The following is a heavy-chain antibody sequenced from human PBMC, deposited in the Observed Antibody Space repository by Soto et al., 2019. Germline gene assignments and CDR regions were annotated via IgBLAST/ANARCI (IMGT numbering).Heavy chain of an antibody. Sequence: GGSLRLSCAASGFTFSSYAMSWARQAPGRGLEWVSAISGSGASTYYADSVKGRFTISRDNSKNTLYLQMNSLRAEDTAVYYCAKEGGEPLRIDYWGQGTLVTVSS. CDR1: GFTFSSYA. D-gene: IGHD3-16*01. CDR2: ISGSGAST. J-gene: IGHJ4*02. V-gene: IGHV3-23*01. CDR3: AKEGGEPLRIDY.